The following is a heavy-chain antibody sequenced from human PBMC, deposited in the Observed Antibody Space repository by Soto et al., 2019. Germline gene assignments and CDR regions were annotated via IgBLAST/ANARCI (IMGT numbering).Heavy chain of an antibody. CDR2: INHSGST. CDR1: GGSFSGYY. D-gene: IGHD1-1*01. CDR3: ARVRPRYGMDV. V-gene: IGHV4-34*01. Sequence: PSETLSLTCAVYGGSFSGYYWSWIRQPPGKGLEWIGEINHSGSTNYNPSLKSRVTISVDTSKNQFSLKLSSVTAADTAVYYCARVRPRYGMDVWGLGTTVTVSS. J-gene: IGHJ6*02.